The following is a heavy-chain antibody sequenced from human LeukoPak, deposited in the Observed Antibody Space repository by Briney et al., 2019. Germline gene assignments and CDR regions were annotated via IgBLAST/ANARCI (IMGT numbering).Heavy chain of an antibody. J-gene: IGHJ6*03. CDR1: GFTFSGSA. V-gene: IGHV3-73*01. Sequence: GGSLRLSCAASGFTFSGSAMHWVRQASGKGLEWVGRIRSKANSYATAYAASVKGRFTISRDDSKNTAYLQMNSLRAEDTAVYYCARVAYSSGWYIYYYMDVWGKGTTVTVSS. CDR3: ARVAYSSGWYIYYYMDV. D-gene: IGHD6-19*01. CDR2: IRSKANSYAT.